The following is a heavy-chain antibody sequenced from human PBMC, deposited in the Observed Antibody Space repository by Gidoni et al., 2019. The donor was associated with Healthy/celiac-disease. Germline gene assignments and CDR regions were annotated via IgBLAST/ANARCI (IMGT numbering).Heavy chain of an antibody. CDR2: ISAYNGNT. J-gene: IGHJ6*02. CDR1: GYTFTSYG. Sequence: QVQLVQSGAEVKKPGASVQVSCTASGYTFTSYGISWVRQAPGQGLEWLGWISAYNGNTNYSQKLQGRVTMTTDTSTSTAYRELRSLRSDDTAVYYCARGSCSGGSCYLSYDYYGMDVWGQGTTVTVSS. V-gene: IGHV1-18*01. CDR3: ARGSCSGGSCYLSYDYYGMDV. D-gene: IGHD2-15*01.